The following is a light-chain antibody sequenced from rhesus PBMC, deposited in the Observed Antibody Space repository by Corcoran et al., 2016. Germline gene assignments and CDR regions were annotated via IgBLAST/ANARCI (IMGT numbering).Light chain of an antibody. V-gene: IGKV3S9*01. CDR2: GAS. CDR1: QSVSSY. Sequence: EIVMTQSPATLSLSPGERATLSCRASQSVSSYVAWYQQKPEQAPRLLIHGASSRATGIPARFSGSGSGTDFTLTISSLEPEDFAVYYCQQYSNWPYSFGQGTKVEIK. J-gene: IGKJ2*01. CDR3: QQYSNWPYS.